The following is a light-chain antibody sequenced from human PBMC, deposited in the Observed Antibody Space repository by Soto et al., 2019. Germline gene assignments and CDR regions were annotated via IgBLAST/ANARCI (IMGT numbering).Light chain of an antibody. CDR2: DVN. Sequence: QSALTQPRSVSGSPGQSVTISCTGTSSDVGGYNYVSWYQQHPGKAPKVMIYDVNKRTSGVPDRFSGPKSGNTASLTISGLQAEDEADYYCCSYAGSHTVVFGGGTQLTVL. CDR3: CSYAGSHTVV. J-gene: IGLJ2*01. CDR1: SSDVGGYNY. V-gene: IGLV2-11*01.